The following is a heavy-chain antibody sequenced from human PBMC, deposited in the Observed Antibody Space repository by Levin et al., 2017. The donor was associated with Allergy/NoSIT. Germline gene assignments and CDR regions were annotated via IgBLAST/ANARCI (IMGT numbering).Heavy chain of an antibody. D-gene: IGHD3-9*01. V-gene: IGHV4-34*01. Sequence: PSETLSLSCAVYGGSFSGYYWSWIRQPPGKGLEWIGEINHSGSTNYNPSLKSRVTISVDTSKNQFSLKLSSVTAADTAVYYCARGADILTGGDYWGQGTLVTVSS. J-gene: IGHJ4*02. CDR2: INHSGST. CDR3: ARGADILTGGDY. CDR1: GGSFSGYY.